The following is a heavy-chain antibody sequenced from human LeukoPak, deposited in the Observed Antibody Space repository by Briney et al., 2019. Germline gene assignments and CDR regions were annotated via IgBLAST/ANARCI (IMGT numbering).Heavy chain of an antibody. J-gene: IGHJ5*02. CDR3: ARRVARGELLS. Sequence: GGSLRLSCAASGFTFSDYYMSWIRQAPGKGLEWVSYISSSGSTICYADSVKGRFTISRDNAKNSLYLQMNSLRAEDTAVYYCARRVARGELLSWGQGTLVTVSS. CDR1: GFTFSDYY. V-gene: IGHV3-11*01. D-gene: IGHD1-26*01. CDR2: ISSSGSTI.